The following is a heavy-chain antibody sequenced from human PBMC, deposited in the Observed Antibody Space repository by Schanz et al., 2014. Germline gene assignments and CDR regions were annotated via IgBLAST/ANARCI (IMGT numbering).Heavy chain of an antibody. D-gene: IGHD3-10*01. V-gene: IGHV1-46*01. J-gene: IGHJ5*02. CDR2: INPTGGST. CDR1: GYTFTTYG. Sequence: QVQLVQSGSEVKKPGASVKVSCKASGYTFTTYGISWVRQAPGQGLEWMGIINPTGGSTTYAEKFLGRVTMTSDTSTSTVYMELSSLRSEDTAVYYCARERGVRGGGVWKVNWFDPWGQGTLVTVSS. CDR3: ARERGVRGGGVWKVNWFDP.